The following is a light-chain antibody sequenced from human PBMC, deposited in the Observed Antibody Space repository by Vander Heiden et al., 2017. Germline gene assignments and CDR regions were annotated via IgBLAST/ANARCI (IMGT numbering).Light chain of an antibody. CDR2: TAS. J-gene: IGKJ1*01. CDR3: QQSYSVPWT. CDR1: QTISSY. Sequence: DITMTPSPSSLPASVQDTVTITCRASQTISSYLFWYQQQPGKAARLLIYTASSLQSGVPSRFIGSGSATAFTLTISSLQAEDFATYYCQQSYSVPWTFGQGTKVDIK. V-gene: IGKV1-39*01.